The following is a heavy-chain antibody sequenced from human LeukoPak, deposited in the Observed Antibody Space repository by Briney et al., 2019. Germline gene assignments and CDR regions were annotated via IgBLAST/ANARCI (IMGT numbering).Heavy chain of an antibody. J-gene: IGHJ4*02. CDR2: MNPDSGNT. Sequence: ASVTVSFRAAGYTFTIYDSNWGRQATGQGGEGRGGMNPDSGNTGYSQKFQGRVSMTRNNAISTAYMELSSLRSEDAAVYYCARAYTAVILDYWGQGTLVPVS. V-gene: IGHV1-8*01. CDR3: ARAYTAVILDY. D-gene: IGHD5-18*01. CDR1: GYTFTIYD.